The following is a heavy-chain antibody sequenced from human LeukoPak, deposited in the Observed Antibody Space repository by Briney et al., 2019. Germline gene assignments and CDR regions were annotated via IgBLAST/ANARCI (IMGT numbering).Heavy chain of an antibody. Sequence: GGSLRLSWVASGFTFSNYWMHWVRQPPGKGLVWVSRIYVDGRTTNYADSVKGRFTISRDNAKNTVYLEMNSLSVEDTATYYCIRDFRSADLWGQGTLVTVTS. CDR2: IYVDGRTT. V-gene: IGHV3-74*01. CDR3: IRDFRSADL. CDR1: GFTFSNYW. J-gene: IGHJ5*02.